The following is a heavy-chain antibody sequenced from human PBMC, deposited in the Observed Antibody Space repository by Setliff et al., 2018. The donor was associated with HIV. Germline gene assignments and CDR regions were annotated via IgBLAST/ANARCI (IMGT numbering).Heavy chain of an antibody. V-gene: IGHV4-34*01. CDR3: ARESYFYYFDY. D-gene: IGHD3-10*01. J-gene: IGHJ4*02. CDR1: GGSLSGHY. CDR2: IYYSGST. Sequence: PSETLSLTCAVYGGSLSGHYWSWFRQSPGKGLEWIGSIYYSGSTQYNPSLKSRVTISVDTSKNQSSLRLSSVTAADAAVYYCARESYFYYFDYWGQGTLVTVSS.